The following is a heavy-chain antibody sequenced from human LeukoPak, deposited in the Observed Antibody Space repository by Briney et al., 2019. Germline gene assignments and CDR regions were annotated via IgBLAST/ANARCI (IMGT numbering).Heavy chain of an antibody. J-gene: IGHJ3*02. D-gene: IGHD2-15*01. CDR1: GFTLSTYE. CDR3: ARDISSSTRAFDI. V-gene: IGHV3-48*03. Sequence: GGSLRLSCAASGFTLSTYEMTWVRQAPGKGLEWISFITSSGSPTFYADSVKGRFTIFTDTAKNSLFLQMNNLRGEDTAVYYCARDISSSTRAFDIWGQGTMVTVS. CDR2: ITSSGSPT.